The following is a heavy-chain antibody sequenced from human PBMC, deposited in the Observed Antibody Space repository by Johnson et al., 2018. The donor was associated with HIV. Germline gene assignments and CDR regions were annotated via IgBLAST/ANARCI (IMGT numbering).Heavy chain of an antibody. CDR2: SSYDGTNK. CDR3: AKDSRYSYGPDAFDI. D-gene: IGHD5-18*01. J-gene: IGHJ3*02. CDR1: GFTFSNYG. V-gene: IGHV3-30*18. Sequence: QEQLVESGGGLVQPGGSLRLSCAASGFTFSNYGMHWVRQAPGKGLEWVAVSSYDGTNKYYADSVKGRFTISRDNSKNTLYLQMNSLRAEDTAMYYCAKDSRYSYGPDAFDIWGQGTMVTVSS.